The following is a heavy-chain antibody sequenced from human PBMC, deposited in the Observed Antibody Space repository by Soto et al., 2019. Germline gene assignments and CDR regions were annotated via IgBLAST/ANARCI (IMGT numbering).Heavy chain of an antibody. D-gene: IGHD3-10*01. V-gene: IGHV1-3*01. CDR1: GYTFTRYP. CDR2: INPANGDR. J-gene: IGHJ4*02. Sequence: QVQLVQSGAEVKKPGASVKVSCKDSGYTFTRYPIHWVRQAPGQGLEWMGWINPANGDRDYLQKFKGRFDVSRDTSATTVYMQLSSLTSEDTAVYYCARKAYYSSVIYHFDYWGQGTLVTVSS. CDR3: ARKAYYSSVIYHFDY.